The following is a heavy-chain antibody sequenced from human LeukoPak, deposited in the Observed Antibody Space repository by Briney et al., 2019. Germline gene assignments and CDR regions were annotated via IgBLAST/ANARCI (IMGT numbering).Heavy chain of an antibody. CDR2: ISGSGGST. Sequence: GGSLRLSCAASGFTFSSYAMSWVRQAPGKGLEWVSAISGSGGSTYYADSVKGRFTISRDNSKSTLYLQMNSLRAEDTAVYYCARGGTGGFPTEYYYYMDVWGKGTTVTVSS. V-gene: IGHV3-23*01. CDR3: ARGGTGGFPTEYYYYMDV. J-gene: IGHJ6*03. CDR1: GFTFSSYA. D-gene: IGHD3-16*01.